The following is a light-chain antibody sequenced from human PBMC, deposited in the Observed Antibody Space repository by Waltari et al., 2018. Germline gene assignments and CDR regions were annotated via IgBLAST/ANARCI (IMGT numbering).Light chain of an antibody. V-gene: IGKV1-12*01. CDR2: GAS. J-gene: IGKJ4*01. CDR1: QDIISW. CDR3: QQYYSTPFT. Sequence: DIQMTQSPSSVSASVGDRVTITCRASQDIISWLAWYQQKPGKAPKLLIFGASTLQTGVPSRFSGSGSGTEFTLTISSLQAEDVAVYYCQQYYSTPFTFGGGTKVEIK.